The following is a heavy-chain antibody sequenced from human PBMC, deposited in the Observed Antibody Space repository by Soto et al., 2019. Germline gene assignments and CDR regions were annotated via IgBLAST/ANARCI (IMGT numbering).Heavy chain of an antibody. CDR2: LNTGDGNT. Sequence: QVLLVQSGAEVKKPGASVKVSCKASGYSFSTYGVSWVRQAPGQGLEWMGWLNTGDGNTAYAQKLQGRITLTTDTATTTAYMELRSLRSDDTAIYYWARGENDGAARDDCDHWGQGTLVTVSS. V-gene: IGHV1-18*04. CDR3: ARGENDGAARDDCDH. CDR1: GYSFSTYG. D-gene: IGHD1-1*01. J-gene: IGHJ4*02.